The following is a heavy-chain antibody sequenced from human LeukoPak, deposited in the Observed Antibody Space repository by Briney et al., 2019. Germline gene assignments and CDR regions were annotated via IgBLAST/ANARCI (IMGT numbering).Heavy chain of an antibody. Sequence: ASVKVSCKASGYTFTSYDINWVRQATGQGLEWMGWMNPNSGNTGYAQKFQGRVTMTRNTSISTAYMELSSLRSEDTAVYYCARVPVVPAASGHYYYYMDVWGKGTTVTVSS. J-gene: IGHJ6*03. CDR1: GYTFTSYD. V-gene: IGHV1-8*01. CDR2: MNPNSGNT. CDR3: ARVPVVPAASGHYYYYMDV. D-gene: IGHD2-2*01.